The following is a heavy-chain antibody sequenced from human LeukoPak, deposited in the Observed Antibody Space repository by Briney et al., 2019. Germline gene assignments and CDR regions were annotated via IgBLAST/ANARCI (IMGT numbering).Heavy chain of an antibody. CDR2: ISSSSSYI. V-gene: IGHV3-21*04. J-gene: IGHJ5*02. CDR1: GFTFSSYS. Sequence: GGSLRLSCAASGFTFSSYSMSWVRQAPGKGLEWVSSISSSSSYIYYADSVKGRFTISRDNAKNSLYLQMNNRRAEDPSVHYCARAHVTAWDRWLDPWGQGKLVTVSS. CDR3: ARAHVTAWDRWLDP. D-gene: IGHD2-21*02.